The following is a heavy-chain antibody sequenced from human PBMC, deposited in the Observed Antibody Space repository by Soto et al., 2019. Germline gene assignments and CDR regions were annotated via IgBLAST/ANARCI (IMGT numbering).Heavy chain of an antibody. J-gene: IGHJ6*02. D-gene: IGHD6-6*01. CDR3: ARGDGSSSFGYYYYYGMDV. CDR1: GGSFSGYY. Sequence: SETLSLTCAVYGGSFSGYYWSWIRQPPGKGLEWIGEINHSGSTNYNPSLKSRVTISVDTSKNQFSLKLSSVTAADTAVYYCARGDGSSSFGYYYYYGMDVWGQGTTVT. V-gene: IGHV4-34*01. CDR2: INHSGST.